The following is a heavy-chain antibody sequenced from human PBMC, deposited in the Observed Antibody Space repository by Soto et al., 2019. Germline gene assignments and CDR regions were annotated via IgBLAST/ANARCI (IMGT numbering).Heavy chain of an antibody. CDR2: ISSNGDST. CDR3: VHPRSTVHMPPT. D-gene: IGHD4-17*01. Sequence: PGGSLRLSCSASGFTFSMFSMHWVRQAPRKGLEYVSGISSNGDSTYYADSVKGRFTISRDNSKNTLYLQMSSLRAVDTAVYYCVHPRSTVHMPPTWGQGTLVSSPQ. J-gene: IGHJ5*02. CDR1: GFTFSMFS. V-gene: IGHV3-64D*06.